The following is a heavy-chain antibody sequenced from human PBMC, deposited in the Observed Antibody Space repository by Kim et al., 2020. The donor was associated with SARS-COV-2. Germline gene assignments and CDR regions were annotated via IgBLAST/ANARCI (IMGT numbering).Heavy chain of an antibody. CDR1: GFTFTSFA. CDR2: ISGDGGST. V-gene: IGHV3-23*01. CDR3: TKDGGSGKGAFDI. D-gene: IGHD3-10*01. Sequence: GGSLRLSCAASGFTFTSFALNWVRQAPGKGLEWVSFISGDGGSTYYPDSMRGRFTFSRDNSKNTMYLQMSGLRAEDTATYYCTKDGGSGKGAFDIWGQGT. J-gene: IGHJ3*02.